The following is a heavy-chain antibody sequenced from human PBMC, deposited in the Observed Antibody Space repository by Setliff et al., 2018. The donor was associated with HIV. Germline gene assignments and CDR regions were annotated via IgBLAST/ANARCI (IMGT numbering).Heavy chain of an antibody. D-gene: IGHD6-13*01. CDR2: IYYSGST. CDR1: GGSISSYY. J-gene: IGHJ3*02. Sequence: SETLSLTCTVSGGSISSYYWSWIRQPPGKGLEWIGYIYYSGSTNYNPSLESRVTISVDTSKNQFSLKLSSVTAADAAVYYCARAMSSSWYIDGFDIWGQGTVVTVS. V-gene: IGHV4-59*12. CDR3: ARAMSSSWYIDGFDI.